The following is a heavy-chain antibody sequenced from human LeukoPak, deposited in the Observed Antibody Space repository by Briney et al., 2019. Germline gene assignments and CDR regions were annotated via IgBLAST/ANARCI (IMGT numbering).Heavy chain of an antibody. CDR1: GFRFSTSD. D-gene: IGHD3-16*01. V-gene: IGHV3-13*01. CDR3: VRGGEIAFDY. CDR2: IASTGET. J-gene: IGHJ4*02. Sequence: GGSLRLSCAPSGFRFSTSDMHWVRQASGRGLEWVSSIASTGETYYAPSVKGRFTISRENSKNSLFLQMNSLRAGDTAVYHFVRGGEIAFDYWGQGPLVTVSS.